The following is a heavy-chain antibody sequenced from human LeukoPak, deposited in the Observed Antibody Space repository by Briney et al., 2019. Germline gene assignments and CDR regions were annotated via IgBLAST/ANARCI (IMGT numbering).Heavy chain of an antibody. V-gene: IGHV4-59*01. CDR1: GGSISSYY. CDR3: ARGGDFWSGSPNDAFDI. J-gene: IGHJ3*02. Sequence: PSETLSLTCTVSGGSISSYYWSWIRQPPGKGLEWIGYIYYSGSTNYNPSLKSRVTISVDTSKNQFSLKLSSVTAADTAVYYCARGGDFWSGSPNDAFDIWGQGTMVTVSS. D-gene: IGHD3-3*01. CDR2: IYYSGST.